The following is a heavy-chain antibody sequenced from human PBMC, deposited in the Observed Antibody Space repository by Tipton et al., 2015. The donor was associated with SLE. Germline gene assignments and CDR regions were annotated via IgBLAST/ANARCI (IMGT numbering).Heavy chain of an antibody. D-gene: IGHD6-6*01. J-gene: IGHJ5*02. CDR2: INHSGST. CDR1: GGSFSGYY. CDR3: ARFVGRVWFGP. V-gene: IGHV4-34*01. Sequence: TLSLTCAIYGGSFSGYYWSWIRQPPGKGLEWIGEINHSGSTNYNPSLKSRVTISVDTSKNQFSLKLSSVTAADTAVYYCARFVGRVWFGPWGQGTLVAVSS.